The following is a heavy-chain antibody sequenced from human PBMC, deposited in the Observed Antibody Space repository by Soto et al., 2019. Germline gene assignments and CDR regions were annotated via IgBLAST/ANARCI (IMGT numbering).Heavy chain of an antibody. CDR2: MNPNSGNT. J-gene: IGHJ6*02. CDR1: GYTFTSYD. V-gene: IGHV1-8*01. Sequence: ASVKVSCKASGYTFTSYDINWVRQATGQGLEWMGWMNPNSGNTGYAQKFRGRVTMTRNTSISTAYMELSSLRSEDTAVYYCASGGTYYDFWSGYFQGAGYYYYYGMDVWGQGTTVTVSS. CDR3: ASGGTYYDFWSGYFQGAGYYYYYGMDV. D-gene: IGHD3-3*01.